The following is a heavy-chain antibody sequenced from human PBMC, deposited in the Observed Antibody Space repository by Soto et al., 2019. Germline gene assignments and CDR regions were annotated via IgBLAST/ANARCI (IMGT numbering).Heavy chain of an antibody. CDR3: ARSAASGYSSGWYGYYYCGMDV. V-gene: IGHV1-69*13. Sequence: SVKVSCKASGGTFSSYAISWVRQAPGQGLEWMGGIIPIFGTANYAQKFQGRVTITADESTSTAYMELSSLRSEDTAVYYCARSAASGYSSGWYGYYYCGMDVWGQGTTVTVSS. CDR1: GGTFSSYA. D-gene: IGHD6-19*01. J-gene: IGHJ6*02. CDR2: IIPIFGTA.